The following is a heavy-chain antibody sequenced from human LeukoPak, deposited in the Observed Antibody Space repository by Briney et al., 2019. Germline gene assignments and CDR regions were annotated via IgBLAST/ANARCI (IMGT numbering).Heavy chain of an antibody. J-gene: IGHJ4*02. CDR1: GFTFSNYW. CDR3: AREGRGYSYAFEY. Sequence: GSLRLSCAASGFTFSNYWMHWVRQAPGKGLVWVSRTNSDGSSTTYADSVKGRFTIARDNGQNTLYLQMNSLRAEDTAVYYCAREGRGYSYAFEYWGQGTLVTVSS. D-gene: IGHD5-18*01. CDR2: TNSDGSST. V-gene: IGHV3-74*01.